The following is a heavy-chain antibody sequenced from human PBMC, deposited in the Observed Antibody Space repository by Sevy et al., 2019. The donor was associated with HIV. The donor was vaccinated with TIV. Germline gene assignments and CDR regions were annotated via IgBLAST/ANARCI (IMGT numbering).Heavy chain of an antibody. J-gene: IGHJ6*02. Sequence: SLKISCAASGFTFDDYAMHWVRQAPGKGLEWVSGISWNSGSIGYADSVKGRFTISRDNAKNSLYLQMNSLRAEDTALYYCAKENDYSNDYYYYGMDVWGQGTTVTVSS. V-gene: IGHV3-9*01. CDR2: ISWNSGSI. CDR1: GFTFDDYA. D-gene: IGHD4-4*01. CDR3: AKENDYSNDYYYYGMDV.